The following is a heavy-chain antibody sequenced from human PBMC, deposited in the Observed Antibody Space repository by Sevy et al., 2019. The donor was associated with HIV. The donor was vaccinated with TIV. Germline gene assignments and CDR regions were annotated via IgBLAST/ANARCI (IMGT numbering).Heavy chain of an antibody. CDR2: INYNGNI. Sequence: SETLSLTCTVSGGSITSLYWNWIRQPPGKGLEWIANINYNGNINYNPSLKSRFTFSLDTSKNQFSLRLSSVTAADTAMYYCAGENAWGRGYSWGQGTLVTVSS. J-gene: IGHJ4*02. CDR1: GGSITSLY. D-gene: IGHD1-26*01. V-gene: IGHV4-59*08. CDR3: AGENAWGRGYS.